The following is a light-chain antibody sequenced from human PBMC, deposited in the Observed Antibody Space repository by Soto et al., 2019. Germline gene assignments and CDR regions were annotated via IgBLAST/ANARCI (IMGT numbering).Light chain of an antibody. Sequence: DILVTQSPGTLSLSKGERAILSCRASHTVNNSYLAWCQQKPGQAPRLLIYGASRRATDIPARFSGSGSGTDFTLTISSLEPEDFAVYYCQRRSNWSTTFGQGTKVDI. CDR3: QRRSNWSTT. J-gene: IGKJ1*01. V-gene: IGKV3D-20*02. CDR1: HTVNNSY. CDR2: GAS.